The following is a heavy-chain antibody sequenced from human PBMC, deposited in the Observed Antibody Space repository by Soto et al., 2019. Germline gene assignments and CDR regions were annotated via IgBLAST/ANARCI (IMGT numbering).Heavy chain of an antibody. V-gene: IGHV4-59*01. J-gene: IGHJ5*02. CDR1: GGSISSYY. D-gene: IGHD4-4*01. Sequence: PSETLSLTCTVSGGSISSYYWSWIRQPPGKGLEWIGYIYYSGSTNYNPSLKSRVTISVDTSKNQFSLKLSSVTAADTAVYYCARSRGDYSNYVSWFDPWGQGTLVPVSS. CDR3: ARSRGDYSNYVSWFDP. CDR2: IYYSGST.